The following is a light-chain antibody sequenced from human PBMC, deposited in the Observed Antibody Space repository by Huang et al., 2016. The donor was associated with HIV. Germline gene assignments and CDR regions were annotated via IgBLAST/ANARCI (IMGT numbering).Light chain of an antibody. Sequence: EILLTQSPTTLSLSPGERATLSCRASQSVTNYLSWFLQRPGQAPRLVIHAVSHRATGIPARFSGSGSGTDFTLTITNLEPEDFAIYYCQQHDNWPPITFGQGTRLEIK. CDR3: QQHDNWPPIT. CDR1: QSVTNY. CDR2: AVS. V-gene: IGKV3-11*01. J-gene: IGKJ5*01.